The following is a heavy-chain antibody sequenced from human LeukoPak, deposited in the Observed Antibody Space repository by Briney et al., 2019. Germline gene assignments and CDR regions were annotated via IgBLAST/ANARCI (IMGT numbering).Heavy chain of an antibody. J-gene: IGHJ3*02. CDR1: GYTLTGYY. D-gene: IGHD3-22*01. CDR3: ARDLFYPSYYDSSGYFRRGSAFDI. CDR2: INTNTGNP. Sequence: ASVKVSCKASGYTLTGYYMNWVRQAPGQGLEWMGWINTNTGNPTYAQGFTGRFVFSLDTSVSTAYLQISSLKAEDTAVYYCARDLFYPSYYDSSGYFRRGSAFDIWGQGTMVTVSS. V-gene: IGHV7-4-1*02.